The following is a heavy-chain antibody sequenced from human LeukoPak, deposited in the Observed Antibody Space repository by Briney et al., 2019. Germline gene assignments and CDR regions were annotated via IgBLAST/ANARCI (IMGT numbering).Heavy chain of an antibody. CDR2: ISASGNST. J-gene: IGHJ4*02. V-gene: IGHV3-23*01. CDR3: AKYRGGFDY. CDR1: GCTFSSYA. Sequence: TGGSLRLSCAASGCTFSSYAMSCGRHAPGKGREWVSTISASGNSTYYADSVRGRFTISRDNSKNTLYLQMNSLRAEDTAVYYCAKYRGGFDYWGQGTLVTVSS.